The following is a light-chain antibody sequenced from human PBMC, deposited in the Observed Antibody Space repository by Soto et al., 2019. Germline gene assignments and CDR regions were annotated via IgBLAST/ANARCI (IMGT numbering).Light chain of an antibody. CDR2: EVS. CDR3: CSYAGSYV. CDR1: SSDVGSYNL. J-gene: IGLJ1*01. V-gene: IGLV2-23*02. Sequence: QSALTQPASVSGYPGQSITISCTGTSSDVGSYNLVSWYQQHPGKAPKLMIYEVSKRPSGVSNRFSGSKSGNTASLTISGLQAEDEADYYCCSYAGSYVFGTGTKLTVL.